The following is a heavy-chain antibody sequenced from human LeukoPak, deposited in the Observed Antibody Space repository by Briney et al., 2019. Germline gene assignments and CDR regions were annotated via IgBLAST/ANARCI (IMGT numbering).Heavy chain of an antibody. V-gene: IGHV3-48*03. CDR1: GFTFSGYE. D-gene: IGHD3-22*01. Sequence: PGGSLRRSCAASGFTFSGYEMNWVRQAPGKGLEWVSYISISGTNMLYADSVKGRFTISRDNSRTSLYLQMSSLRAEDTAVYYCARGGGSAYHYNAFDIWGLGTMVTVSS. CDR2: ISISGTNM. CDR3: ARGGGSAYHYNAFDI. J-gene: IGHJ3*02.